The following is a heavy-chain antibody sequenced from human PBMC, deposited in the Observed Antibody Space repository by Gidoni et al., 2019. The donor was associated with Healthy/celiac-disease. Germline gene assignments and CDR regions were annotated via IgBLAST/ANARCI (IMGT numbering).Heavy chain of an antibody. CDR1: GYTLTGYY. V-gene: IGHV1-2*06. D-gene: IGHD4-17*01. CDR3: ARDSDYGDFRFDY. J-gene: IGHJ4*02. Sequence: QVQLVQSGAEVKKPGASVKVSCKASGYTLTGYYMHWVRQPPGQGLGWMGRINPNSGGTNYAQKFQGRVTMTRDTSISTAYMELSRLRSDDTAVYYCARDSDYGDFRFDYWGQGTLVTVSS. CDR2: INPNSGGT.